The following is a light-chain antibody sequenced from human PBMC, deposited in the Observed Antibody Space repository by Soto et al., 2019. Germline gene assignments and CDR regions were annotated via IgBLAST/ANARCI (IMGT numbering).Light chain of an antibody. CDR1: TGAVTSGHF. Sequence: QAVVPQEHSLTVSPGGTVTLTCGSSTGAVTSGHFPYWFQQKPGQAPRTLIYDTTNKHSWTPARFSGSLLGGKAALTLSGAQPEDEAEYYCLLFYNGVAVFGGGTKLTVL. CDR2: DTT. V-gene: IGLV7-46*01. CDR3: LLFYNGVAV. J-gene: IGLJ2*01.